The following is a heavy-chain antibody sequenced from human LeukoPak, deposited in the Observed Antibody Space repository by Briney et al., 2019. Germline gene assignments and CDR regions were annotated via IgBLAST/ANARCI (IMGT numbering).Heavy chain of an antibody. J-gene: IGHJ4*02. V-gene: IGHV4-59*08. Sequence: SETLSLTCAVYGGSFSGYYWSWIRQPPGKGLEWIGYIYYSGSTNYNPSLKSRVTISVDTSKNQFSLKLSSVTAADTAVYYCARHDSSGYHEYYFDYWGQGTLVTVSS. CDR2: IYYSGST. CDR1: GGSFSGYY. CDR3: ARHDSSGYHEYYFDY. D-gene: IGHD3-22*01.